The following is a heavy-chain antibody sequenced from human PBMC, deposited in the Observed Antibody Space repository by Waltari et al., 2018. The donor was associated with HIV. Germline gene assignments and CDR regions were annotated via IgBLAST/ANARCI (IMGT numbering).Heavy chain of an antibody. Sequence: QVQLQESGPGLVKPSETLSLTCTVSGGSISSYYWSWIRQPPGKGLEWIGYIYYSGSTNYNPSLKSRVTIAVDTSKNQFSLKLSSVTAADTAVYYCARGGVVVTAFLDYWGQGTLVTVSS. CDR1: GGSISSYY. J-gene: IGHJ4*02. CDR3: ARGGVVVTAFLDY. D-gene: IGHD2-21*02. CDR2: IYYSGST. V-gene: IGHV4-59*01.